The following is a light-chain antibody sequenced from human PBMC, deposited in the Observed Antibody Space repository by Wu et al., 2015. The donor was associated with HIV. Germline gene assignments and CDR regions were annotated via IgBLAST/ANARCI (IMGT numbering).Light chain of an antibody. CDR3: QQYNDWPQT. CDR1: QIIATN. J-gene: IGKJ1*01. V-gene: IGKV3-15*01. Sequence: EIVMTQSPATLSVFPGGRVTLSCRASQIIATNLAWYQQKPGQPPRLLIYDASTRATGFPARFSGGGSGTEFTLTINTLQSGDVAVYYCQQYNDWPQTFGQGTKVEI. CDR2: DAS.